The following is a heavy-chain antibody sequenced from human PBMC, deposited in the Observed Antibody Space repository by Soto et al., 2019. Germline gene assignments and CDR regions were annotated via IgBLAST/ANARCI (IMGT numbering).Heavy chain of an antibody. CDR1: GFTFSSYG. Sequence: QVQLVESGGGVVQPGRSLRLSCAASGFTFSSYGMHWVRQAPGKGLEWVAVISYDGRNKYYADSVKGRFTISRDNSKNTLYLQMNSLRAEDTAVYYCAKDLFSSSWYWFAFDIWGQGTMVTVSS. CDR3: AKDLFSSSWYWFAFDI. CDR2: ISYDGRNK. D-gene: IGHD6-13*01. V-gene: IGHV3-30*18. J-gene: IGHJ3*02.